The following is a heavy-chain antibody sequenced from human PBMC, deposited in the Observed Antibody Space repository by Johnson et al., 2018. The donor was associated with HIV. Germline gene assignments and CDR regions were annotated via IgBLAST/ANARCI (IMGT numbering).Heavy chain of an antibody. D-gene: IGHD6-19*01. CDR3: AKDLRIAVAGVAFDI. Sequence: VQLVESGGGVVRPGGSLRLSCAASGFTFDDYGMTWVRQAPGKGLEWVSRINWNGAITAYADSVKGRFTISRDNAKNSLYLQMNSMRAEDTALYYCAKDLRIAVAGVAFDIWGQGTMVTVSS. V-gene: IGHV3-20*04. J-gene: IGHJ3*02. CDR2: INWNGAIT. CDR1: GFTFDDYG.